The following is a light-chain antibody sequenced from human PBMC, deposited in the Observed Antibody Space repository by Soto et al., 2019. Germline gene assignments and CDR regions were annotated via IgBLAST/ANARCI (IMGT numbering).Light chain of an antibody. CDR3: QQYSDNWT. Sequence: DIQMTQSPSTLSASVGDRVTITCRASQSISSWLAWYQQKPGTAPNLLIYKASNLQSGVPSRFSGSVSGTEFSLTISSLQPDDSATYYCQQYSDNWTFGQGTKVEIK. J-gene: IGKJ1*01. CDR2: KAS. V-gene: IGKV1-5*03. CDR1: QSISSW.